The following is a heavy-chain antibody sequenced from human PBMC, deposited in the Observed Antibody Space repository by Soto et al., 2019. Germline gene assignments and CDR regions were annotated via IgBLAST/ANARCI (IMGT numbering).Heavy chain of an antibody. D-gene: IGHD3-10*01. CDR3: ARNMVRGVIRFDY. CDR1: GGSISSYY. Sequence: SETLSLTCTVSGGSISSYYWSWIRQPPGKGLEWIGYIYYSGSTNYNPSLKSRVTISVDTSKNQFSLKLSSVTAADTAVYYCARNMVRGVIRFDYWGQGTLVTVSS. V-gene: IGHV4-59*01. CDR2: IYYSGST. J-gene: IGHJ4*02.